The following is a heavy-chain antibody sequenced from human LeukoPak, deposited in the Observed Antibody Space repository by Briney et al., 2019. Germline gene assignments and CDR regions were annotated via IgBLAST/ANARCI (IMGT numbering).Heavy chain of an antibody. CDR2: ISTVGST. CDR3: AKDRTGLSSGWSGYYYYMDV. D-gene: IGHD6-19*01. CDR1: GDSISSENSY. V-gene: IGHV4-61*02. J-gene: IGHJ6*03. Sequence: SQTLSLTCTVSGDSISSENSYWSWIRQPAGKGLEWIGRISTVGSTNSNPSLKSRVTISIDTSKNQLFLRLSSVTAADTAVYYCAKDRTGLSSGWSGYYYYMDVWGKGTTVTVSS.